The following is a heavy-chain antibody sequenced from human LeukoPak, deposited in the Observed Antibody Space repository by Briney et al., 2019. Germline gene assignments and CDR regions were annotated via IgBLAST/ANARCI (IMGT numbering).Heavy chain of an antibody. D-gene: IGHD4-17*01. V-gene: IGHV4-39*07. Sequence: PSETLSLTCTVSGGSISSSYYYWGWIRQPPGKGLEWIGSIYYSGSTYYNPSLKSRVTISIDTSNNQYSLMLSSVTAADTAMYYCARGSFLGDYGSHYYMDVWGKGTTVTVSS. CDR1: GGSISSSYYY. CDR3: ARGSFLGDYGSHYYMDV. J-gene: IGHJ6*03. CDR2: IYYSGST.